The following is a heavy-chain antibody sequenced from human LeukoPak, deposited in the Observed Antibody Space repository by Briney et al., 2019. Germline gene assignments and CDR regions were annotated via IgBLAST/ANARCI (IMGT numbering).Heavy chain of an antibody. D-gene: IGHD1-26*01. V-gene: IGHV4-39*01. CDR1: GGSISSRSCC. CDR3: ARQVYSGTHYFDY. CDR2: IYYSGST. J-gene: IGHJ4*02. Sequence: SETLSLTCTVSGGSISSRSCCWGWIRQPPGEGLEWIGTIYYSGSTYYNPSLKSRVTISVDTSKNQFSLRLSSVTAADTAVYYCARQVYSGTHYFDYWGQGTLVTVSS.